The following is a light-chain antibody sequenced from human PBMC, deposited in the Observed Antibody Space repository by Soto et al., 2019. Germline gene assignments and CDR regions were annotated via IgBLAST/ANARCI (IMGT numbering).Light chain of an antibody. V-gene: IGKV1-5*01. CDR1: QSISSW. CDR3: QQYNSYSQT. Sequence: DIQMTQSPSTLSASVGDRVTITCRASQSISSWLAWYQQKPGKAPKLLIYDASSLESGVPSRFSGSGSGTEFTRTISSLQPYDFATYYCQQYNSYSQTFGQGTKLEIK. CDR2: DAS. J-gene: IGKJ1*01.